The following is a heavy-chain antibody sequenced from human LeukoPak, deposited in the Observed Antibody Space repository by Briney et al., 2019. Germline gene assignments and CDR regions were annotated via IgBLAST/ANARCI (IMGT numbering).Heavy chain of an antibody. CDR1: GFTFSSYG. V-gene: IGHV3-30*18. CDR2: ISYDGSNK. D-gene: IGHD2-21*02. J-gene: IGHJ4*02. Sequence: GRSLRASCAASGFTFSSYGMHWVRQAPGKGLEWVAVISYDGSNKYYADSVKGRFTISRDNSKNTLYLQMNSLRAEDTAVYYCANLAYCGGDCPRPPFDYWGQGTLVTVSS. CDR3: ANLAYCGGDCPRPPFDY.